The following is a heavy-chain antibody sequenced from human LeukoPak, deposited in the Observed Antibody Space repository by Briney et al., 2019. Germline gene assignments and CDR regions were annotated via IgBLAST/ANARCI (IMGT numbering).Heavy chain of an antibody. D-gene: IGHD3-10*01. Sequence: TASETLSLTCTVSGGSISSYYWSWIRQPPGKGLEWIGYIYYSGSTNYNPSLKSRVTISVDTSKNQFSLKLSSVTAADTAVYYCASIKMVREYNWFDPWGQGTLVTVSS. V-gene: IGHV4-59*08. J-gene: IGHJ5*02. CDR3: ASIKMVREYNWFDP. CDR1: GGSISSYY. CDR2: IYYSGST.